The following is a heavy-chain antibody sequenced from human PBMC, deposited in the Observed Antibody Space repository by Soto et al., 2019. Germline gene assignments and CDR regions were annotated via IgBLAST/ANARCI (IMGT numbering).Heavy chain of an antibody. J-gene: IGHJ6*02. D-gene: IGHD6-13*01. V-gene: IGHV3-21*01. CDR1: GFTFSSHS. CDR3: ARARYSSSWSHYYYGMDV. Sequence: GGSLRLSCAASGFTFSSHSMNWVRQAPGKGLEWVSSISISSTYIYYADSLKGRFTISRDDAKTSLYLQMNSLRAEDTAVYYCARARYSSSWSHYYYGMDVWGQGTTVTVSS. CDR2: ISISSTYI.